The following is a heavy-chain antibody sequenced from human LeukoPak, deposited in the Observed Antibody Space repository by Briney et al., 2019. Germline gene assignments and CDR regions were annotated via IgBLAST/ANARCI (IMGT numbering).Heavy chain of an antibody. V-gene: IGHV3-53*01. CDR1: GFTISRYY. J-gene: IGHJ6*02. D-gene: IGHD3-10*01. Sequence: GGSLRLSCAASGFTISRYYISWVRQAPGKGLEWVSVIYSGGSTYYADSVKGRFTISRDNSKNTLYLQMNSLRAEDTAVYYCAKDRRGIIGYGMDVWGQGTTVTVSS. CDR2: IYSGGST. CDR3: AKDRRGIIGYGMDV.